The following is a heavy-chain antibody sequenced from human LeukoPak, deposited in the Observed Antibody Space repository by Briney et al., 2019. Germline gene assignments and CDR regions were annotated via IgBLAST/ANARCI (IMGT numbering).Heavy chain of an antibody. CDR1: GYSLSGYY. D-gene: IGHD2-15*01. J-gene: IGHJ4*02. CDR2: INPKTGDT. Sequence: PGASVKVSCKASGYSLSGYYIHWVRQGPGQGLEWMGWINPKTGDTNYARRFQGRVTMTRDTSTNTAYMELTRVRSDDTGVYYCARVGGNCSGGSCFDYWGQGTLVAVSS. CDR3: ARVGGNCSGGSCFDY. V-gene: IGHV1-2*02.